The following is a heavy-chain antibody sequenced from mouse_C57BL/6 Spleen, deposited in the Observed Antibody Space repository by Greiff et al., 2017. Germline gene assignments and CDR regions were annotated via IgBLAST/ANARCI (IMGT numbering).Heavy chain of an antibody. J-gene: IGHJ4*01. V-gene: IGHV1-18*01. CDR1: GYTFTDYN. D-gene: IGHD2-1*01. CDR2: INPNNGGT. CDR3: ARDYGNLYAMDY. Sequence: EVKLVESGPELVKPGASVKIPCKASGYTFTDYNMDWVKQSHGKSLEWIGDINPNNGGTNYNQKFKGKATLTVDKSSSTAYMELRSLTSEDTAVYYCARDYGNLYAMDYWGQGTSVTVSS.